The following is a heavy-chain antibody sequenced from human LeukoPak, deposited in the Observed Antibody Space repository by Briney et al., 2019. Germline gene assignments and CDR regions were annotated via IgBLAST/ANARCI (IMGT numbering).Heavy chain of an antibody. Sequence: ASVKVSCKASGGTFSSYAISWVRQAPGQGLEWMGGIIPIFGTANYAQKFQGRVTITTDESTSTAYMELSSLRSEDTAVYYCARGDYDFWSGYYNGGAFDIWGQGTMVTVSS. V-gene: IGHV1-69*05. CDR3: ARGDYDFWSGYYNGGAFDI. J-gene: IGHJ3*02. D-gene: IGHD3-3*01. CDR1: GGTFSSYA. CDR2: IIPIFGTA.